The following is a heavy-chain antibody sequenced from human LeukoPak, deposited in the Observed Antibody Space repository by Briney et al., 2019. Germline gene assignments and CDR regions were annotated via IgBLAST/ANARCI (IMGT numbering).Heavy chain of an antibody. J-gene: IGHJ6*03. Sequence: ASVKVSCKASGFTFTSSAMQWVRQARGQRLEWIGWIVVGSGNTNYAQKFQGRVTITRNTSISTAYMELSSLRSEDTAVYYCARGSGYDILTGYYRGYYYYYYMDVWGKGTTVTVSS. D-gene: IGHD3-9*01. CDR2: IVVGSGNT. CDR1: GFTFTSSA. V-gene: IGHV1-58*02. CDR3: ARGSGYDILTGYYRGYYYYYYMDV.